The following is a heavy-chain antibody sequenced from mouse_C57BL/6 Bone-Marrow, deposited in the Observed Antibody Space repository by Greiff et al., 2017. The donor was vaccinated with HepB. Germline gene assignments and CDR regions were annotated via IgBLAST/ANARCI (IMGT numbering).Heavy chain of an antibody. CDR3: ARFNYDYDGSWFAY. Sequence: VQLQQPGAELVKPGASVKLSCKASGYTFTSYWMQWVKQRPGQGLEWIGEIDPSDSYTNYNQKFKGKATLTVDTSSSTAYMQLSSLTSEDSAVYYCARFNYDYDGSWFAYWGQGTLVTVSA. V-gene: IGHV1-50*01. CDR2: IDPSDSYT. D-gene: IGHD2-4*01. J-gene: IGHJ3*01. CDR1: GYTFTSYW.